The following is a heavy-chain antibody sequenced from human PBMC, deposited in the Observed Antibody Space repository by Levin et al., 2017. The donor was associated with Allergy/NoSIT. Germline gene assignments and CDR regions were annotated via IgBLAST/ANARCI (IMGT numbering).Heavy chain of an antibody. D-gene: IGHD3-3*01. CDR1: GFNFDDFA. CDR2: ITWNSDDT. CDR3: AKDISPEWLSPLGTFDL. V-gene: IGHV3-9*01. J-gene: IGHJ3*01. Sequence: PGGSLRLSCAASGFNFDDFAIHWVRQPPGKGLEWVSGITWNSDDTGYADSVKGRFTISRDNAKNSLYLQMNSLRAEDTALYYCAKDISPEWLSPLGTFDLWGQGTLVSVSS.